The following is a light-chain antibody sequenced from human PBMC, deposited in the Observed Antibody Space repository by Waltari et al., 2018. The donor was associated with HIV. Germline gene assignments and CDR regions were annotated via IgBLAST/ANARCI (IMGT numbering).Light chain of an antibody. CDR2: GTS. CDR3: QQYGSSPWT. Sequence: EIVLTQSPGTLSMSQGERATLSCRASQSVGSSNLAWYQQKPGQAPRLLIYGTSNRATGTPDRFSGSGSATDFILTINRLEPEDFAVYHCQQYGSSPWTFGQGTKVEIK. J-gene: IGKJ1*01. V-gene: IGKV3-20*01. CDR1: QSVGSSN.